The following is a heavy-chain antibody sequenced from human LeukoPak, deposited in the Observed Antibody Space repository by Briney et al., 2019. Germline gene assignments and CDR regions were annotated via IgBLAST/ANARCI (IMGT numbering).Heavy chain of an antibody. CDR1: GGSFSGYY. Sequence: SETLSLTCAVYGGSFSGYYWSWIRQPPGKGLEWIGEINHSGSTNYNPSLKSRVTISVDTSKNQFSLKLSSVTAADTAVYYCARSNYYDSSGYYPPETYYFDYWGQGTLVTVSS. J-gene: IGHJ4*02. V-gene: IGHV4-34*01. D-gene: IGHD3-22*01. CDR2: INHSGST. CDR3: ARSNYYDSSGYYPPETYYFDY.